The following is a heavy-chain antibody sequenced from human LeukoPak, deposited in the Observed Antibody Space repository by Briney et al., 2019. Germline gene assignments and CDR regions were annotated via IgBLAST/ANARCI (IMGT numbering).Heavy chain of an antibody. J-gene: IGHJ5*02. CDR2: MYSRGET. D-gene: IGHD6-13*01. Sequence: PVGSVRLSCAASGFTVSDNYMSWVRQAPGKGLEWVSVMYSRGETYYANSVKGRFTFSRDISKNTLYLQMNGLRTEDTAMYYCARDAPQVPAAGVLASWGQGTLVIVSS. CDR3: ARDAPQVPAAGVLAS. CDR1: GFTVSDNY. V-gene: IGHV3-53*01.